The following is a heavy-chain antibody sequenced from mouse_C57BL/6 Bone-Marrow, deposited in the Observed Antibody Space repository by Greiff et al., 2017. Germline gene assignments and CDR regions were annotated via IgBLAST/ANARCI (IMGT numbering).Heavy chain of an antibody. V-gene: IGHV1-53*01. Sequence: QVQLQQPGTELVKPGASVKLSCKASGYTFTSYWLHWVKQRPGQGLEWIGNINPSNGGTNYNEKFKSKATLTVDKSSSTAYMQLSSLTSEDSAVYYCARHYGSSYGYWYFDVWGTGTTVTVSS. D-gene: IGHD1-1*01. J-gene: IGHJ1*03. CDR1: GYTFTSYW. CDR3: ARHYGSSYGYWYFDV. CDR2: INPSNGGT.